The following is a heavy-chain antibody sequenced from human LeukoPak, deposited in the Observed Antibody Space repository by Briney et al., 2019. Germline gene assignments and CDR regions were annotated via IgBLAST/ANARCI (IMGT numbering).Heavy chain of an antibody. Sequence: SETLSLTCAVYGVSFSGYYWSWIRQPPGKGLEWIGEINHSGSTNYNPSLKSRVTISVDTSKNQFSLKLSSVTAADTAVYYCARQARRYYGSGSYYNYWGQGTLVTVSS. CDR2: INHSGST. D-gene: IGHD3-10*01. V-gene: IGHV4-34*01. J-gene: IGHJ4*02. CDR1: GVSFSGYY. CDR3: ARQARRYYGSGSYYNY.